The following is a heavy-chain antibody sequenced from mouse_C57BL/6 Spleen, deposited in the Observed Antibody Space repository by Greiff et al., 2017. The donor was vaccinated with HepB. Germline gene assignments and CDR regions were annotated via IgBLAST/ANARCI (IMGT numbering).Heavy chain of an antibody. V-gene: IGHV5-17*01. CDR2: ISSGSSTI. CDR3: ATGDYDYAMDY. CDR1: GFTFSDYG. J-gene: IGHJ4*01. Sequence: EVQGVESGGGLVKPGGSLKLSCAASGFTFSDYGMHWVRQAPEKGLEWVAYISSGSSTIYYADTVKGRFTISRDNAKNTLFLQMTSLRSEDTAMYYCATGDYDYAMDYWGQGTSVTVSS. D-gene: IGHD2-4*01.